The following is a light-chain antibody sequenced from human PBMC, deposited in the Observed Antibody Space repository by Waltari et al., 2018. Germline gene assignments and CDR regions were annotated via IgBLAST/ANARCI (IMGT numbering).Light chain of an antibody. CDR2: LDGDGSH. J-gene: IGLJ2*01. V-gene: IGLV4-69*01. CDR3: QSWDTSINV. Sequence: QLVLTQPPSASASLGASVKLTCTLNSGHTRYAIAWHQQQPEKGPRFLMKLDGDGSHTKGDGIPDRFSGASSGAERYLILSSLQSEDEADYYCQSWDTSINVFGGGTKLTVL. CDR1: SGHTRYA.